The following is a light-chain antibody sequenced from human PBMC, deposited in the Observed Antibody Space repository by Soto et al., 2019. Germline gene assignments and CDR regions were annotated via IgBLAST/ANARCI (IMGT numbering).Light chain of an antibody. Sequence: EIQMTQSPSTLSASVGDRVTITCRASQSISTHLAWYQQKPGKAPEVLIYDSSTLESGVPSRFSGSGSGTKFTRSISSLQPDDFATYYCQQYSSNLYTFGQGTKLDIK. CDR3: QQYSSNLYT. J-gene: IGKJ2*01. V-gene: IGKV1-5*01. CDR1: QSISTH. CDR2: DSS.